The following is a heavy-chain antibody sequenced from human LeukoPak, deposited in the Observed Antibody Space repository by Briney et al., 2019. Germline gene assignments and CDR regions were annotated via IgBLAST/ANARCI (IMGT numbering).Heavy chain of an antibody. CDR3: ARDLGRSGIGVVIYWYFHL. J-gene: IGHJ2*01. CDR2: ISYDGSIK. D-gene: IGHD3-22*01. CDR1: GFPFSSYS. Sequence: PGGSLRLSCAASGFPFSSYSIHWVRQAPGKGLEWVAVISYDGSIKYYADSVKGRFTISRDNSKNTLLLQLNSLKAEDTAVYHCARDLGRSGIGVVIYWYFHLWVRGTLVTVSS. V-gene: IGHV3-30-3*01.